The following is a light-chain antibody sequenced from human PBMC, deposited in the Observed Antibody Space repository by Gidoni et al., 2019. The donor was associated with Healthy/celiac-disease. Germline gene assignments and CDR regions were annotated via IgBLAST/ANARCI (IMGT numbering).Light chain of an antibody. CDR2: DAS. CDR1: QSISSW. Sequence: DIQMTQSPSTLSASVGDRVTITCRASQSISSWLAWYQQKPGKAPKLLIYDASSLESGVPSRFSGRGSGTEFTLTISSLPPYDFATYYCQQYNSYTFGGGTKVEIK. V-gene: IGKV1-5*01. J-gene: IGKJ4*01. CDR3: QQYNSYT.